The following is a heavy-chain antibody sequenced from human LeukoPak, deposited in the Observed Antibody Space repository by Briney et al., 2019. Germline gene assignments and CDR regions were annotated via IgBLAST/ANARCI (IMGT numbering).Heavy chain of an antibody. CDR3: ATGRGSGNYNWFDP. J-gene: IGHJ5*02. Sequence: GSLRLSCAASGFTFSSYSLNWVRQAPGKGLEWVSSISSSSSYIYYADSVKGRFTISRHNAKNSLYLQMDSLRAEDTAVYYCATGRGSGNYNWFDPWGQGTLVTVSS. V-gene: IGHV3-21*04. CDR1: GFTFSSYS. CDR2: ISSSSSYI. D-gene: IGHD3-10*01.